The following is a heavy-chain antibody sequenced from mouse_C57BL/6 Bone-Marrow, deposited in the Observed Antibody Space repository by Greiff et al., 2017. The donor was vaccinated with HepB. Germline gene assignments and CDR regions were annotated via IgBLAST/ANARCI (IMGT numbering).Heavy chain of an antibody. J-gene: IGHJ3*01. CDR3: ARAYYGSSYGFAY. D-gene: IGHD1-1*01. CDR1: GYTFTSYG. Sequence: QVQLQQSGAELARPGASVKLSCKASGYTFTSYGISWVKQRTGQGLEWIGEIYPRSGNTYYNEKFKGKATLTADKSSSTAYMELRSLTSEDSAVYFCARAYYGSSYGFAYWGQGLWSLSLQ. V-gene: IGHV1-81*01. CDR2: IYPRSGNT.